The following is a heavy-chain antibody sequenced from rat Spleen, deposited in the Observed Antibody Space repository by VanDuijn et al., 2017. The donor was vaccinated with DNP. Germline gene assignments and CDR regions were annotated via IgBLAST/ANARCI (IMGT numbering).Heavy chain of an antibody. CDR1: GFTFSAYY. V-gene: IGHV5-22*01. D-gene: IGHD4-3*01. CDR2: IGSAAYAP. Sequence: EVQLMESGGGLVQPGRSLKLSCAASGFTFSAYYMAWVRQAPAKGLEWVAYIGSAAYAPYYGDSVKGRFTISRDNAKSTLYLQMNILRSEDMATYYCVRWNSGHFDYGGQGVMVTVSS. J-gene: IGHJ2*01. CDR3: VRWNSGHFDY.